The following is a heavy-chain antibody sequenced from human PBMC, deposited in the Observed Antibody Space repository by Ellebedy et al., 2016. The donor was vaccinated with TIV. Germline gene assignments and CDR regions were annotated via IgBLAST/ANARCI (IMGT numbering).Heavy chain of an antibody. V-gene: IGHV3-9*01. CDR3: SKDIGAARLKYFDN. J-gene: IGHJ4*02. D-gene: IGHD6-6*01. CDR1: GFTFNSYD. Sequence: SLKISCAASGFTFNSYDMHWVRQAPGKGLEWVSGISWNGGSIGYADSVKDRFTISRDNAKNSLYLQMNSLRAEDTAFYYCSKDIGAARLKYFDNWGQGTLVTVSS. CDR2: ISWNGGSI.